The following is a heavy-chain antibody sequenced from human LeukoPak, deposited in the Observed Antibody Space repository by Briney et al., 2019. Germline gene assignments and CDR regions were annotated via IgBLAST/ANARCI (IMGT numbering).Heavy chain of an antibody. CDR2: IYSGGST. Sequence: PGGSLRLSCAASGFTVSSNYMSWVRQAPGKGLVWVSIIYSGGSTYHSDSVKGRFTTSRDNSRNTLYLQMNSLRAEDTAVYYCASDVPFKDWGQGTLVTVSS. V-gene: IGHV3-53*01. J-gene: IGHJ4*02. CDR1: GFTVSSNY. CDR3: ASDVPFKD. D-gene: IGHD3-10*02.